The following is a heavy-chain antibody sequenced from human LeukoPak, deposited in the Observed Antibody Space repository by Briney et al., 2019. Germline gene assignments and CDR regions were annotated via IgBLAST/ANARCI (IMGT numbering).Heavy chain of an antibody. J-gene: IGHJ1*01. CDR2: IYYSGST. V-gene: IGHV4-59*01. Sequence: DPSETLSLTCAVYGGSFSGYHWSWIRQPPGKGLEWIGYIYYSGSTNYNPSLKSRVTISVDTSKNQFSLKLSSVTAADTAVYYCARGGYSYHGREYFQHWGQGTLVTVSS. CDR1: GGSFSGYH. CDR3: ARGGYSYHGREYFQH. D-gene: IGHD5-18*01.